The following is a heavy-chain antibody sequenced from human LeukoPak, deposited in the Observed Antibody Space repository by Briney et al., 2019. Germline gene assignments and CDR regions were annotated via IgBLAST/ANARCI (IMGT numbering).Heavy chain of an antibody. Sequence: ASVKVSCKASGGTFSSYAISWVRQAPGQGLEWMGGIIPIFGTANYAQKFQGRVTMTTDTSTSTAYMELRSLRSDDTAVYYCLVDTAMVTSGFAYWGQGTLVTVSS. CDR2: IIPIFGTA. V-gene: IGHV1-69*05. CDR3: LVDTAMVTSGFAY. D-gene: IGHD5-18*01. CDR1: GGTFSSYA. J-gene: IGHJ4*02.